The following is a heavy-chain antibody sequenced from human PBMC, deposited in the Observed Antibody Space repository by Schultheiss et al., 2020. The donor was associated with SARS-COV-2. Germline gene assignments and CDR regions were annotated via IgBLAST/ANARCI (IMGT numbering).Heavy chain of an antibody. CDR3: ARDYYDSSGYYFYGMDV. V-gene: IGHV4-4*02. Sequence: SETLSLTCVVSGGSISSSNWWSWVRQPPGKGLEWIGYIYYSGSTYYNPSLKSRVTISVDTSKNQFSLKLSSVTAADTAVYYCARDYYDSSGYYFYGMDVWGQGTTVTVSS. CDR1: GGSISSSNW. D-gene: IGHD3-22*01. J-gene: IGHJ6*02. CDR2: IYYSGST.